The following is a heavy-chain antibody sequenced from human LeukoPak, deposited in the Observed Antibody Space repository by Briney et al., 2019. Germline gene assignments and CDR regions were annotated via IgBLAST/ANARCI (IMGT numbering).Heavy chain of an antibody. J-gene: IGHJ4*02. D-gene: IGHD3-10*01. CDR3: AREAPYYGSGKE. Sequence: ASVKVSCKASGYTFTSYGISWVRQAPGQGLEWMGWINPNSGGTNYAQKFQGRVTMTRDTSISTAYMELSRLRSDDTAVYYCAREAPYYGSGKEWGQGTLVTVSS. V-gene: IGHV1-2*02. CDR1: GYTFTSYG. CDR2: INPNSGGT.